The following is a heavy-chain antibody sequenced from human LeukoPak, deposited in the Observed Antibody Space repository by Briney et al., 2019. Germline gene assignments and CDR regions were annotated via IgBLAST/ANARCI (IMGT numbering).Heavy chain of an antibody. V-gene: IGHV4-4*07. D-gene: IGHD6-19*01. J-gene: IGHJ6*02. CDR3: ARSRAVAAPGGDYYYYGMDV. Sequence: SETLSLTCTVSGGSISSYYWSWIRQPAGKGLEWIGRIYTSGSTNYNLSLKSRVTMSVDTSKNQFSLKLSSVTAADTAVYYCARSRAVAAPGGDYYYYGMDVWGQGTTVTVSS. CDR1: GGSISSYY. CDR2: IYTSGST.